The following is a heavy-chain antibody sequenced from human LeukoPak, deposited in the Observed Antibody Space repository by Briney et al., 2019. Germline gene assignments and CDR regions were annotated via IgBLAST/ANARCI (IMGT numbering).Heavy chain of an antibody. CDR3: ARGARITMVRGVIITGHDAFDI. CDR2: INSDVSST. J-gene: IGHJ3*02. V-gene: IGHV3-74*01. Sequence: GGSLRLSCAASGFTFSSYWMHWVRQAPGKGLVWVSRINSDVSSTSYADSVKGRFTISRDNAKNTLYLQMNSLRAEDTAVYYCARGARITMVRGVIITGHDAFDIWGQGTMVTVSS. D-gene: IGHD3-10*01. CDR1: GFTFSSYW.